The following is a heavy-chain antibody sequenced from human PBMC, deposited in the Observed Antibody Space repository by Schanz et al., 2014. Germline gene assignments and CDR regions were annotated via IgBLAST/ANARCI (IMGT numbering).Heavy chain of an antibody. CDR2: ISGSSRTI. CDR1: TFTFSSDW. V-gene: IGHV3-48*01. D-gene: IGHD1-26*01. J-gene: IGHJ4*02. Sequence: EVQLAESGGGLVQPGGSLRLSCAASTFTFSSDWMSWVRQAPGKGLEWVSYISGSSRTIYYADSMKGRFTVSRDNAENALYLQMNSLRAEDTGLYFCARGGSGSHYRLDYCGQGTLVTVSP. CDR3: ARGGSGSHYRLDY.